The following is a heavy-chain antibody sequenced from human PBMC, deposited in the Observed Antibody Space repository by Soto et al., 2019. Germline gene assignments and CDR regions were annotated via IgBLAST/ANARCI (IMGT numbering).Heavy chain of an antibody. J-gene: IGHJ5*02. Sequence: ASVKVSCKASGGTFSSYAISWVRQAPGQGLEWMGGIIPIFGTANYAQKCQGRVTSTADKSTSTAYMELSSLRSEDTAVYYCARDDYSTYNWFDPWGQGTLVTVSS. CDR1: GGTFSSYA. V-gene: IGHV1-69*06. D-gene: IGHD4-4*01. CDR2: IIPIFGTA. CDR3: ARDDYSTYNWFDP.